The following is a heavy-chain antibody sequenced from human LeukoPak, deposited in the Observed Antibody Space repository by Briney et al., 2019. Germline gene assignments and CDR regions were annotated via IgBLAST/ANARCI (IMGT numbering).Heavy chain of an antibody. V-gene: IGHV3-15*01. CDR2: IKSKTDGGTT. CDR3: TTGVYYDFWSGPSSPLDY. CDR1: GFTFSNAW. J-gene: IGHJ4*02. D-gene: IGHD3-3*01. Sequence: GGSLRLSCAASGFTFSNAWMSWVRQAPGKGLGWVGRIKSKTDGGTTDYAAPVKGRFTISRDDSKNTLYLQMNSLKTEVTAVYYCTTGVYYDFWSGPSSPLDYWGQGTLVTASS.